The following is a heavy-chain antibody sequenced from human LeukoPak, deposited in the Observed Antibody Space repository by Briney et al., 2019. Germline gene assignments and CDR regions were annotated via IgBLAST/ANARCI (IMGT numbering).Heavy chain of an antibody. V-gene: IGHV1-18*01. CDR2: ISAYNGNT. CDR3: ARGTSSWADY. Sequence: ASVKVSCKASGYTFTTYIITWVRQAPGQGLEWMGWISAYNGNTNYAQNLQGRVTMTTDTSTTTAYMELRSLRSDDTAVYYCARGTSSWADYWGQGTLVTVSS. D-gene: IGHD2-2*01. CDR1: GYTFTTYI. J-gene: IGHJ4*02.